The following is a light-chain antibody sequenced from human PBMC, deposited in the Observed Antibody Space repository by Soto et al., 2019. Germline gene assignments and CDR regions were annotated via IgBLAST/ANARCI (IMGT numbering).Light chain of an antibody. Sequence: DVRMTQSPSTLSASVGDRVTITCRASQSIRNWLAWYQQKPGKAPKLLIYDASNLESGVPSRFSGSGSGTEFTLTISSLQPDDFATYYCQHYNTYSLTFGGGTKVDIK. J-gene: IGKJ4*01. CDR3: QHYNTYSLT. V-gene: IGKV1-5*01. CDR2: DAS. CDR1: QSIRNW.